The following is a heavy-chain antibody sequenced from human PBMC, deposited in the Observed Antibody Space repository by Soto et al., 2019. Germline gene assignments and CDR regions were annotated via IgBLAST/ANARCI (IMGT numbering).Heavy chain of an antibody. CDR1: GYTFTSYY. V-gene: IGHV1-46*01. J-gene: IGHJ4*02. CDR2: INPSGGST. Sequence: ASVKVSCKASGYTFTSYYMHWVRQAPGQGLEWMGIINPSGGSTSYAQKFQGRVTMTRDTSTSTVYMELSSLRSEDTTVYYCNYGGNSGGDYWGQGTLVTVSS. D-gene: IGHD4-17*01. CDR3: NYGGNSGGDY.